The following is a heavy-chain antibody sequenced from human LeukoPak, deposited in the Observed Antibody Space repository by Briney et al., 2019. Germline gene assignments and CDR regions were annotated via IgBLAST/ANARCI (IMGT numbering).Heavy chain of an antibody. CDR3: ARERNNSAVGGPFDS. CDR1: GFTLSSNG. V-gene: IGHV3-33*01. Sequence: PGRSLRLSCVASGFTLSSNGMHWVRQAPGKGLEWVAMIWSDGINKYYADSVKGRFTLSRDMSKNTLYLQMSSLRAEDTALYYCARERNNSAVGGPFDSWGPGTLVTVSS. CDR2: IWSDGINK. J-gene: IGHJ4*02. D-gene: IGHD1-26*01.